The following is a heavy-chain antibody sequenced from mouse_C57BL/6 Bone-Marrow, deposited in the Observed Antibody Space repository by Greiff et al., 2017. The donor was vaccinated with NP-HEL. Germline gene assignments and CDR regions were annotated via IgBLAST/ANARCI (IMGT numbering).Heavy chain of an antibody. CDR2: ISDGGSYT. CDR3: ARWAMDY. J-gene: IGHJ4*01. V-gene: IGHV5-4*01. Sequence: EVQLMESGGGLVKPGGSLKLSCAASGFTFSSYAMSWVRQTPEKRLEWVATISDGGSYTYYPDNVKGRFTISRGNAKNNLSLQMNHLKSEDTAMYYCARWAMDYWGQGTSVTVSS. CDR1: GFTFSSYA.